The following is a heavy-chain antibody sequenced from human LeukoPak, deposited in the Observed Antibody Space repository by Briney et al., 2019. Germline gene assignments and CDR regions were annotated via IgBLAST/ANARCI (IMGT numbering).Heavy chain of an antibody. V-gene: IGHV3-66*01. J-gene: IGHJ4*02. CDR1: GVTVSSSY. CDR3: ARDPSPFYGDYGY. CDR2: MYSGGAT. D-gene: IGHD4-17*01. Sequence: GGSLRLSCAASGVTVSSSYMSWVRQAPGKGLEWVSIMYSGGATDYADSVKGRFTISRDNSKNTLYLQMNSLRAEDTAVYYCARDPSPFYGDYGYWGQGTLVTVSS.